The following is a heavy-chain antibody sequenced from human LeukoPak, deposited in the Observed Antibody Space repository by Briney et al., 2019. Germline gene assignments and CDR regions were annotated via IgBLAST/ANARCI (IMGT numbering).Heavy chain of an antibody. CDR3: AMNDFWSGYYAH. CDR2: ISYRGKT. D-gene: IGHD3-3*01. J-gene: IGHJ4*02. V-gene: IGHV4-39*01. CDR1: GGSVSNSDFY. Sequence: SETLSLTCIVSGGSVSNSDFYWGWIRQSPGRGLEWIGNISYRGKTFYNPSLKTRVTISADTTQNQLSLRLTSVTAADTAVYFCAMNDFWSGYYAHWGQGILVTVSS.